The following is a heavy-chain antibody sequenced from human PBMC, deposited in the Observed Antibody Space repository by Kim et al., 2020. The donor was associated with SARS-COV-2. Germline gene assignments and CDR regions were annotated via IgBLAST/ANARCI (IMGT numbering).Heavy chain of an antibody. CDR3: ARDWGAVAGMNYYYYYGMDV. D-gene: IGHD6-19*01. CDR2: IYYSGST. V-gene: IGHV4-39*07. Sequence: SETLSLTCTVSGGSISSSSYYWGWIRQPPGKGLEWIGSIYYSGSTYYNPSLKSRVTISVDTSKNQFSLKLSSVTAADTAVYYCARDWGAVAGMNYYYYYGMDVWGQGTTVTVSS. CDR1: GGSISSSSYY. J-gene: IGHJ6*02.